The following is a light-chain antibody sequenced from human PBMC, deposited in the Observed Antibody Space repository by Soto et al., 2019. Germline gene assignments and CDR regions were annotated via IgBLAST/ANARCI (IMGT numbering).Light chain of an antibody. CDR3: SSYAGSDNFYV. J-gene: IGLJ1*01. Sequence: QSVLTQPASVSGSPGQPITISCTGTSGDIGSYNRVSWYQQHPGKAPKLIIYEVSERPSGVPDRFSGSKSGNTASLTVSGLQAEDEADYYCSSYAGSDNFYVFGTGTKVTVL. CDR1: SGDIGSYNR. V-gene: IGLV2-8*01. CDR2: EVS.